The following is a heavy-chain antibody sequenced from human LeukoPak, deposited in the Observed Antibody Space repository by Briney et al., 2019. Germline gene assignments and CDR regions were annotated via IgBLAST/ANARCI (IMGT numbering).Heavy chain of an antibody. CDR2: ISAANGET. CDR1: GYTFTRYV. D-gene: IGHD6-13*01. V-gene: IGHV1-18*01. Sequence: GVSVKVSCKASGYTFTRYVISCVGQAPGQGLEWMGCISAANGETNYAPTLQGRVTMTTDTSTRTAYMGRRSLRSDDWAVYYWARTEIAVAGTGGDYYYYYGMDVWGEGSTATVSS. J-gene: IGHJ6*01. CDR3: ARTEIAVAGTGGDYYYYYGMDV.